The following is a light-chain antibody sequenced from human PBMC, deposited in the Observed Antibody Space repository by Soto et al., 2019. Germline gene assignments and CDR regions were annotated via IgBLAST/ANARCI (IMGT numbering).Light chain of an antibody. J-gene: IGKJ1*01. CDR3: QQYDTSPRT. CDR2: GAS. CDR1: QSVSSTY. Sequence: EIVLTQSPGTLSLSPGERATHSCRASQSVSSTYLAWYQQKLGQAPRLLIYGASSRATGIPDRFSGSGSGTDFSFTISRLEPEDFAVYYCQQYDTSPRTFGQGTKVE. V-gene: IGKV3-20*01.